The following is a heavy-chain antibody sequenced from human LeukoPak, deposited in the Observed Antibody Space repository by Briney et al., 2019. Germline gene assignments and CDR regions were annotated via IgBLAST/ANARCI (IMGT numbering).Heavy chain of an antibody. CDR2: SSAYRGNT. CDR1: GYTFTSYG. V-gene: IGHV1-18*01. D-gene: IGHD6-13*01. Sequence: GASVKVSCKASGYTFTSYGISWVRDACGQGLEGMGCSSAYRGNTNYAQQLECKVTMPTETTPTTACMELGGPRCADTAVYYCARERRIAAADNEVLDLTGVVGYYYYGMDVWGQGTTVTVSS. CDR3: ARERRIAAADNEVLDLTGVVGYYYYGMDV. J-gene: IGHJ6*02.